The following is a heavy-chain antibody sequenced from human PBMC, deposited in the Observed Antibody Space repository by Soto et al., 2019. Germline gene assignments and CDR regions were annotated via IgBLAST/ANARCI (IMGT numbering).Heavy chain of an antibody. CDR1: GFTFRTYC. Sequence: EVQLVESGGGLVQPGGSLRLSCAASGFTFRTYCLSWVRQVPGKGLEWVANINLDGSEKNYVDSVKGRFTISRDNARNSLSLQMSSLRAEDPALYYCARDGSASWYSYDYHGMDVWGQGTTVTVSS. CDR3: ARDGSASWYSYDYHGMDV. D-gene: IGHD5-18*01. V-gene: IGHV3-7*05. J-gene: IGHJ6*02. CDR2: INLDGSEK.